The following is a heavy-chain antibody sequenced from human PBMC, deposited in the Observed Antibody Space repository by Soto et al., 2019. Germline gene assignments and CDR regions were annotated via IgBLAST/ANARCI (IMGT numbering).Heavy chain of an antibody. CDR3: ARSQGSSTSLEIYYYYYYGMDV. V-gene: IGHV1-69*01. D-gene: IGHD2-2*01. CDR1: GGTFSSYA. Sequence: QVQLVQSGAEVKKPGSSVKVSCKASGGTFSSYAISWVRQAPGQGLEWRVGIIPISGTANYAQKFQGRVTITAVESTSTAYMELSSLRSEDTAVYYCARSQGSSTSLEIYYYYYYGMDVWGQGTTVTVSS. J-gene: IGHJ6*02. CDR2: IIPISGTA.